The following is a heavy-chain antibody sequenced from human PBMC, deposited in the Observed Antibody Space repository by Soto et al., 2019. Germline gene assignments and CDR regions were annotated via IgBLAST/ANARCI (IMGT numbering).Heavy chain of an antibody. CDR3: VRDRDWAFDI. Sequence: GGSLRLSCVASGYTLRDYSMNWVRQAPGKGLEWVSYFGTSRKYIYYADSVRGRFTISRDDAKNSLYLQLNSLRDEDTALYYCVRDRDWAFDIWGRGTMVTVSS. CDR2: FGTSRKYI. D-gene: IGHD3-9*01. J-gene: IGHJ3*02. CDR1: GYTLRDYS. V-gene: IGHV3-48*02.